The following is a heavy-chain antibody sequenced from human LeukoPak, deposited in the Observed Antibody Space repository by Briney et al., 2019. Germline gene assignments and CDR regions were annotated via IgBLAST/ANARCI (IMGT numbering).Heavy chain of an antibody. J-gene: IGHJ4*02. CDR2: ISSSSSYI. CDR1: GFTFSSYE. V-gene: IGHV3-21*01. D-gene: IGHD4-23*01. CDR3: VRDFGGSQDF. Sequence: GGSLRLSCAASGFTFSSYEMNWVRQAPGKGLEWVSYISSSSSYIYYADSVKGRFTISRDNAKNSLYLQMNSLRPEDTAVYYCVRDFGGSQDFWGQGILVTVSS.